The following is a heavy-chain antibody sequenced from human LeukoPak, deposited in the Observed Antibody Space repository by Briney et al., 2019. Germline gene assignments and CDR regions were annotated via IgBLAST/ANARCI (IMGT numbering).Heavy chain of an antibody. V-gene: IGHV4-59*01. CDR1: GASISTYY. CDR2: IYHTGGT. Sequence: SETLSLTCIVSGASISTYYWSWFRQPPGKGPEWIGNIYHTGGTNYNPSLKSRVTISVDTSKNQFSLRLTSVTAADTAIYYCAKSAGSKNAFDIWGQGTRVTVSS. J-gene: IGHJ3*02. CDR3: AKSAGSKNAFDI.